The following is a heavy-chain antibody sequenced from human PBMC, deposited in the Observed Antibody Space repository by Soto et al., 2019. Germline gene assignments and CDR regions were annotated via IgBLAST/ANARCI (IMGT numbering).Heavy chain of an antibody. V-gene: IGHV3-33*01. J-gene: IGHJ3*02. CDR1: GFTFSSYG. CDR3: ARLYCSASSCYSVGAFDI. CDR2: IWFDGGDK. Sequence: QVQLVESGGGVVQPGRSLRLSCAASGFTFSSYGMHWVRQAPGKGLEWVALIWFDGGDKYYTESVKGRFTISRDNSKSTLYLQMNSLRAEDTAVYYCARLYCSASSCYSVGAFDIRGQGTMVTVSS. D-gene: IGHD2-15*01.